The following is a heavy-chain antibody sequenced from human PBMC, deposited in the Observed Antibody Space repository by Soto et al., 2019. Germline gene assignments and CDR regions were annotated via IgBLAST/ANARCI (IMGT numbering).Heavy chain of an antibody. CDR2: IIPIFGTA. D-gene: IGHD3-22*01. J-gene: IGHJ4*02. Sequence: QVQLVQSGAEVKKPGSSVKVSCKASGGTFSSYAISWVRQAPGQGLEWMGGIIPIFGTANYAQKFQGRVTITAEESTSTAYMELSSLRSEDTAVYYCARVVGRDNNEDYYDRSGYLDYWGQGTLVTVSS. V-gene: IGHV1-69*01. CDR1: GGTFSSYA. CDR3: ARVVGRDNNEDYYDRSGYLDY.